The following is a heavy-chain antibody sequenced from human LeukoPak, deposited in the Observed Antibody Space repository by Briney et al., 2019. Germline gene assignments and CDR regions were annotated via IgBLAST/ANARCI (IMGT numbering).Heavy chain of an antibody. V-gene: IGHV1-69*13. Sequence: ASVKVSCTASGGTFSSYAISWVRQAPGQGLEWMGGIIPIFGTANYAQKFQGRVTITADESTSTAYMELGSLRSEDTAVYYCARRGSDGRMLAGNYYYYGMDVWGQGTTVTVSS. CDR3: ARRGSDGRMLAGNYYYYGMDV. D-gene: IGHD2-8*01. CDR1: GGTFSSYA. J-gene: IGHJ6*02. CDR2: IIPIFGTA.